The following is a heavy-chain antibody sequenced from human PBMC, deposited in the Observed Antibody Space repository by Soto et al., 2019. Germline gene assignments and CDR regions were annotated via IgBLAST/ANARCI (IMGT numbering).Heavy chain of an antibody. CDR2: TYYRSKWYN. CDR1: GDSVSSNSAA. J-gene: IGHJ6*02. D-gene: IGHD5-12*01. Sequence: SQTLSLTCAISGDSVSSNSAAWNWIRQSPSRGLEWLGRTYYRSKWYNDYAVSVKSRITINPDTSKNQFSLQLNSVTPEDTAVYYCARGDGYNYPYYYGMDVCGQGTTVTVSS. V-gene: IGHV6-1*01. CDR3: ARGDGYNYPYYYGMDV.